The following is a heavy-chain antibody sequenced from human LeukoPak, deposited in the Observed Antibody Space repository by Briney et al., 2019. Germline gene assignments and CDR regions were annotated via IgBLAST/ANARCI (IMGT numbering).Heavy chain of an antibody. J-gene: IGHJ6*03. CDR2: ISGSGGST. V-gene: IGHV3-23*01. Sequence: PGGSLRLSCAASGFTFSSHWMSWVRQAPGKGLEWVSAISGSGGSTYYADSVKGRFTISRDNSKNTLYLQMNSLRAEDTAVYYCAKVSGYDWVYYYYYMDVWGKGTTVTVSS. CDR1: GFTFSSHW. D-gene: IGHD5-12*01. CDR3: AKVSGYDWVYYYYYMDV.